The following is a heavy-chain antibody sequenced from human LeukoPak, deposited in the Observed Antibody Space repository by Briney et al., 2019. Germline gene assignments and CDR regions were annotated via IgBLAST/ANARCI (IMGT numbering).Heavy chain of an antibody. CDR2: IYPGDSDT. Sequence: GESLKISCKGSGYSFTSYWIGWVRQMPGKGLEWMGIIYPGDSDTRYSPSFQGQVTISADKSISTAYLQWSSLKASDTAMYYCARLRLTMARGVTNWFDPWGQGTLVTVSS. J-gene: IGHJ5*02. CDR1: GYSFTSYW. V-gene: IGHV5-51*01. CDR3: ARLRLTMARGVTNWFDP. D-gene: IGHD3-10*01.